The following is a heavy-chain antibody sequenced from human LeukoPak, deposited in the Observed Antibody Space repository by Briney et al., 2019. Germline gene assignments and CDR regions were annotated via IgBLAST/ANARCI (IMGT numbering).Heavy chain of an antibody. D-gene: IGHD3-9*01. CDR1: GGTFSSYP. CDR3: ARGGRYFDWLYYPFDF. V-gene: IGHV1-69*05. J-gene: IGHJ4*02. CDR2: IIPIFDTV. Sequence: SVKVSCKASGGTFSSYPISWVRQAPGQGLEWMGGIIPIFDTVNYSQKFQGRVTITTDESTSTAYMELSSLRSEDTAVYYCARGGRYFDWLYYPFDFWGRGTLVTVSS.